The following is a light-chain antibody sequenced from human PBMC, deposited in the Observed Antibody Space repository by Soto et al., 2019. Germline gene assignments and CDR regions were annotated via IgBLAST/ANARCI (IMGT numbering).Light chain of an antibody. Sequence: QSVLTQPPSASGTPGQRVTISCSGSSSNIGSNAVNWYHQLPGTAPKLLIYNNYQRPSGVPDRFSVSKSGASASLAISGLQSDDEADYYCAVWDDSLNGVVFGGGTKLTVL. CDR1: SSNIGSNA. CDR2: NNY. J-gene: IGLJ2*01. V-gene: IGLV1-44*01. CDR3: AVWDDSLNGVV.